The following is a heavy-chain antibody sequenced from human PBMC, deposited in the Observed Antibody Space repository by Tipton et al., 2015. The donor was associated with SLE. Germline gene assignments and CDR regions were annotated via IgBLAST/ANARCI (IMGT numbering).Heavy chain of an antibody. CDR2: IYHSGST. CDR3: ARDTDYGGNYFDY. Sequence: TLSLTCTVSGGSISGYYWSWIRQPPGKGLEWIGYIYHSGSTYYNPSLKSRVTMSVDRSKNQFSLKLSSVTAADTAVYYCARDTDYGGNYFDYWGQGTLVTVSS. D-gene: IGHD4-23*01. V-gene: IGHV4-30-2*01. J-gene: IGHJ4*02. CDR1: GGSISGYY.